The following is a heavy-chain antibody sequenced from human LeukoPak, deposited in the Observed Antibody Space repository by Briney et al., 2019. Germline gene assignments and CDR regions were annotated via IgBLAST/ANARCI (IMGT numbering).Heavy chain of an antibody. J-gene: IGHJ4*02. Sequence: ASVKLTCKASGYTFTSYGISWVRQAPGQGLEWMGWISAYNGNTNYAQKLQGRVTMTTDTSTSTAYMELGSLRSDDTAVYSCAHLGGYYGSGSYRPFDYWGQGTLVTVSS. CDR2: ISAYNGNT. CDR1: GYTFTSYG. D-gene: IGHD3-10*01. V-gene: IGHV1-18*04. CDR3: AHLGGYYGSGSYRPFDY.